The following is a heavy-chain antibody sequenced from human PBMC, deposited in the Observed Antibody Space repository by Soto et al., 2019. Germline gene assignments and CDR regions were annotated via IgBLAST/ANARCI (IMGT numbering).Heavy chain of an antibody. J-gene: IGHJ3*02. D-gene: IGHD3-22*01. V-gene: IGHV1-69*06. CDR2: IIPIFGTA. CDR3: ARGAWNYYDSSGYYTTLGGAFDI. Sequence: AASVKVSCKASGGTFSSYAISWVRQAPGQGLEWMGGIIPIFGTANYAQKFQGRVTITADKSTSTAYMELSSLRSEDTAVYYCARGAWNYYDSSGYYTTLGGAFDIWGQGTMVTVSS. CDR1: GGTFSSYA.